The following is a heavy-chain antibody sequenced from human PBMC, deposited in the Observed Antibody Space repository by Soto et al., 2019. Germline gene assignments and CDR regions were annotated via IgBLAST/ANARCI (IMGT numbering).Heavy chain of an antibody. CDR3: ARPRPYYYDSSGYQGAFDI. V-gene: IGHV4-30-4*01. J-gene: IGHJ3*02. Sequence: PSETLSLTCTVSGGSISSGDYYWSWIRQPPGKGLEWIGYIYYSGSTYYNPSLKSRVTISVDTSKNQFSLKLSSVTAADTAVYYCARPRPYYYDSSGYQGAFDIWGQGTMVTVSS. CDR1: GGSISSGDYY. D-gene: IGHD3-22*01. CDR2: IYYSGST.